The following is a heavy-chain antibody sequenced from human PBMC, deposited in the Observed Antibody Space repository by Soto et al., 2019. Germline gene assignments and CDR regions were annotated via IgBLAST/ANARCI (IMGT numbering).Heavy chain of an antibody. J-gene: IGHJ4*02. CDR3: ARGVAVAGLSRLFFDY. CDR2: IIPIFGTA. V-gene: IGHV1-69*06. D-gene: IGHD6-19*01. CDR1: GGTFSSYA. Sequence: SVKVSCKASGGTFSSYAISWVRQAPGQGLGWMGGIIPIFGTANYAQKFQGRVTITADKSTSTAYMELSSLRSEDTAVYYCARGVAVAGLSRLFFDYWGQGTLVTVSS.